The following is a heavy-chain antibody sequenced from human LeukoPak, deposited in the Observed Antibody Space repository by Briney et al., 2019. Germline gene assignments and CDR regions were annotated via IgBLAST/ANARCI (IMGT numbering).Heavy chain of an antibody. CDR1: GFTFSIYA. CDR3: ARDRPNYYGSDGHYYRRDGDY. D-gene: IGHD3-22*01. V-gene: IGHV3-23*01. CDR2: ITSRGEST. Sequence: GGSLRLSCAASGFTFSIYAMSWVRQAPGKGRQWVSSITSRGESTWYVDSVKGRFTITRDNSENTLYLQMHSLRAEDTAVYYCARDRPNYYGSDGHYYRRDGDYWGRGTLVSVSS. J-gene: IGHJ4*02.